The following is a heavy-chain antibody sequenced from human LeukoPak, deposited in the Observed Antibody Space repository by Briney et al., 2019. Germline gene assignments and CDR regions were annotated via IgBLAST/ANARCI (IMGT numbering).Heavy chain of an antibody. CDR3: AKAPVTSCRGAFCYPLDS. J-gene: IGHJ4*02. Sequence: TGGSLRLSCAASGFSLSSYAMSWVRLAPGKGLEWVSAISSSDDGTYHAGSVRGRFTISRDSSKNTLYLQMNNLRTEDAAIYYCAKAPVTSCRGAFCYPLDSWGQGTLVTVSS. V-gene: IGHV3-23*01. CDR2: ISSSDDGT. D-gene: IGHD2-15*01. CDR1: GFSLSSYA.